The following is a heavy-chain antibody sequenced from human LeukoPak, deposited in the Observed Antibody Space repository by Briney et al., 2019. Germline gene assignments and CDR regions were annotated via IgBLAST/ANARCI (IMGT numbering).Heavy chain of an antibody. CDR3: ARQSSTAHYDSSGLPYDAFDI. D-gene: IGHD3-22*01. CDR2: IYPSDSDT. CDR1: GYRFTSYW. J-gene: IGHJ3*02. Sequence: GESLKISCKGSGYRFTSYWIGWVRQMPGKGLEWMGIIYPSDSDTRYSPSFQGQVSISADKSISAAYLQWSSLKASDTAMYYCARQSSTAHYDSSGLPYDAFDIWGQGTMVTVSS. V-gene: IGHV5-51*01.